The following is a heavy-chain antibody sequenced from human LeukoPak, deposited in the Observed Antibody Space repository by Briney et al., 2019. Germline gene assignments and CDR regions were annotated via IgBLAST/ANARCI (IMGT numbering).Heavy chain of an antibody. J-gene: IGHJ4*02. V-gene: IGHV4-59*01. D-gene: IGHD1-14*01. CDR1: GGSISSYY. CDR2: IYYSGST. CDR3: ARTGVDGHYHGTIEY. Sequence: SETLSLTCTVSGGSISSYYWSWIRQPPGKGLEWIGYIYYSGSTNYNPSLKSRVTISVDTSKNQFSLKLSSVTAADTAMYYCARTGVDGHYHGTIEYWSQGTLVTVSS.